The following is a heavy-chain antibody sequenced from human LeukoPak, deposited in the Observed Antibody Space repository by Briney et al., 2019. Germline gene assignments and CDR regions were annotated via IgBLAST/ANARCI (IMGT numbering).Heavy chain of an antibody. CDR2: VSGSGGST. D-gene: IGHD4-11*01. J-gene: IGHJ5*02. Sequence: GGSLRLSCAASGFTFSSYGMHWVRQAPGKGLEWVSAVSGSGGSTHYADSVKGRFTISRDNSKNTLYLQMNSLRAEDTAVYYCAKAPRGYSNYVNNWFDPWGQGTLVTVSS. V-gene: IGHV3-23*01. CDR1: GFTFSSYG. CDR3: AKAPRGYSNYVNNWFDP.